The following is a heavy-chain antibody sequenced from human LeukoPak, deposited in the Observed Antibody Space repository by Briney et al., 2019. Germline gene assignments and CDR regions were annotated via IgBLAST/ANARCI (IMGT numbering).Heavy chain of an antibody. J-gene: IGHJ4*02. CDR1: GDSVTSNY. D-gene: IGHD1-26*01. CDR2: GYSSGSS. CDR3: AREPSSGNFLDF. Sequence: SETLSLTCSVSGDSVTSNYWNWLRQSPGKGLEWIGYGYSSGSSHYNPSLKSRVTISIDRAKNQLSPNLISVTAADTAVYYCAREPSSGNFLDFWGQGTLVTVFS. V-gene: IGHV4-59*02.